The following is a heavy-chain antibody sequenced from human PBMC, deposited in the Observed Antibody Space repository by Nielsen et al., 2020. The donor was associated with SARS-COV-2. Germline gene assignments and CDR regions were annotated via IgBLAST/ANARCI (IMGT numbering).Heavy chain of an antibody. V-gene: IGHV3-7*03. J-gene: IGHJ4*02. Sequence: GGFLRLSCAASGFTLSPYWMSWVRQAPGKGLEWVANINEGGSVKYSMDSVRGRFTISRDNAENSLYLQMNSLRAEDTALYYCAKVAEGFGEMDYWGQGTLVTVSS. CDR3: AKVAEGFGEMDY. CDR2: INEGGSVK. D-gene: IGHD3-10*01. CDR1: GFTLSPYW.